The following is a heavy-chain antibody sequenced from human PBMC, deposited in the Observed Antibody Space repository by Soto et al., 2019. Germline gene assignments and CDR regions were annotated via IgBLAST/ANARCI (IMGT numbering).Heavy chain of an antibody. CDR1: GFTFSSYG. CDR2: IWYDGSNK. CDR3: ARDRQPEERAYYYYGMDV. Sequence: QVQLVESGGGVVQPGRSLRLSCAASGFTFSSYGMHWVRQAPGKGLEWVAVIWYDGSNKYYADSVKGRFTISRDNSKNTLYLQRNSLRAEDTAVYYCARDRQPEERAYYYYGMDVWGQGTTVTVSS. D-gene: IGHD1-1*01. J-gene: IGHJ6*02. V-gene: IGHV3-33*01.